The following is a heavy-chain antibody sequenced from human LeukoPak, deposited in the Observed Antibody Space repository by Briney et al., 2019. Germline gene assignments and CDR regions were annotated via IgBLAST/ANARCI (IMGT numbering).Heavy chain of an antibody. D-gene: IGHD1-14*01. CDR2: MNPNSGNT. V-gene: IGHV1-8*03. CDR3: ARGIGTGTGGFDP. Sequence: ASVKVSCKASGYTFTRYYMHWVRQAPGQGLEWMGWMNPNSGNTGYAQKFQGRVTITRNTSISTAYMELSSLRSEDTAVYYCARGIGTGTGGFDPWGQGTLVTVSS. J-gene: IGHJ5*02. CDR1: GYTFTRYY.